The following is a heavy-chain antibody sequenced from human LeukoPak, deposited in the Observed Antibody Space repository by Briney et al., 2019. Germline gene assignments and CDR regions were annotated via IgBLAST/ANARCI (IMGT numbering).Heavy chain of an antibody. V-gene: IGHV3-30*18. J-gene: IGHJ4*02. CDR1: GXTFSSHG. CDR2: ISNDGTNK. Sequence: PGGSLRLSCAASGXTFSSHGMHWVRQAPGKGLEWVAVISNDGTNKNYVDSVKGRFTISRDNSKNTLYLQMNSLRTEDTAVYYCAKGCSGSTTCYLIDYWGQGTLVTVSS. CDR3: AKGCSGSTTCYLIDY. D-gene: IGHD2-2*01.